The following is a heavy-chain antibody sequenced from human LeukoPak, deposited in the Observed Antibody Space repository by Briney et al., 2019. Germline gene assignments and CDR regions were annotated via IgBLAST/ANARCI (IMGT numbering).Heavy chain of an antibody. D-gene: IGHD4-17*01. CDR3: ARDLHGDYGDY. CDR1: GGTFSSYA. CDR2: IIPIFGTA. V-gene: IGHV1-69*05. Sequence: ASVKVSCKASGGTFSSYAISWVRQAPGQRLEWMGRIIPIFGTANYAQKFQGRVTITTDESTSTAYMELSSLRSEDTAVYYCARDLHGDYGDYWGQGTLVTVSS. J-gene: IGHJ4*02.